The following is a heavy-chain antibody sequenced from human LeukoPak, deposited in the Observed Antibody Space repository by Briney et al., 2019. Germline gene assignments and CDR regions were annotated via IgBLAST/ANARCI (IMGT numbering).Heavy chain of an antibody. V-gene: IGHV1-2*02. CDR1: GYTFTGYY. CDR3: ATEIWEDGYNNWFDP. Sequence: ASVKVSCKASGYTFTGYYMHWVRQAPGQGLEWMGWINPNSGGTNYAQKFQGRVTMTRDTSISTAYMELRSLRSDDTAVYYCATEIWEDGYNNWFDPWGQGTLVTVSS. D-gene: IGHD5-24*01. J-gene: IGHJ5*02. CDR2: INPNSGGT.